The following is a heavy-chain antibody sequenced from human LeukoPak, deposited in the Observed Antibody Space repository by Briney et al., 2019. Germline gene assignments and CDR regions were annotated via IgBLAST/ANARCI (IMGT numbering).Heavy chain of an antibody. CDR3: AKLEMSTML. Sequence: HPGGSLRLSCAASGVVFSSQDMGWVRQAPRKGLEWVSAIGDSGSRTYYADSVKGRFTISRDNSKNTLYLQMNSLRAEDTAVYYCAKLEMSTMLWGQGTLVTVSS. D-gene: IGHD5-24*01. J-gene: IGHJ4*02. CDR1: GVVFSSQD. CDR2: IGDSGSRT. V-gene: IGHV3-23*01.